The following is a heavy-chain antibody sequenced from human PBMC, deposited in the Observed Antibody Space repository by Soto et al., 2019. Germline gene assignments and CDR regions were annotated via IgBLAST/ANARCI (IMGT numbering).Heavy chain of an antibody. CDR2: IIPILGIA. Sequence: AASVKVSCKASGGTFSSYTISWVRQAPGQGLEWMGRIIPILGIANYAQKFQGRVTITADQSTSPAYKELSSLRSEDTAVYYCARQGLFERDVVVVAVRVDAFDIWGQGTMVTVSS. J-gene: IGHJ3*02. CDR3: ARQGLFERDVVVVAVRVDAFDI. D-gene: IGHD2-15*01. V-gene: IGHV1-69*02. CDR1: GGTFSSYT.